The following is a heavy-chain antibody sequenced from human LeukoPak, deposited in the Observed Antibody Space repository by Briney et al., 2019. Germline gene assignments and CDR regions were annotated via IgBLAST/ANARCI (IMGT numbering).Heavy chain of an antibody. D-gene: IGHD3-22*01. CDR2: VNHSGRT. J-gene: IGHJ5*02. CDR1: GGSFSDYW. Sequence: SGTLSLTCAVYGGSFSDYWWTWIRQSPGKGLEWIGEVNHSGRTNYNPSLKSRVSISVDRSKKQFSLKLSSVTAADTAVYYCARDDRDPWGQGTLVTVSS. CDR3: ARDDRDP. V-gene: IGHV4-34*01.